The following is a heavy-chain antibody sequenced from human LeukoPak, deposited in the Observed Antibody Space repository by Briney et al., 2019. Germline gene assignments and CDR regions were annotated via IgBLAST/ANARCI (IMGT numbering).Heavy chain of an antibody. CDR3: ARDLFVGATDPFDY. J-gene: IGHJ4*02. CDR1: GYIFTGYY. V-gene: IGHV1-2*02. D-gene: IGHD1-26*01. CDR2: INPNSGGT. Sequence: ASVKVSCKASGYIFTGYYMHWVRQAPGQGLEWMGWINPNSGGTNYAQKFQGRVTMTRDTSISTAYMELSRLRSDDTAVYYCARDLFVGATDPFDYWGQGTLVTVSS.